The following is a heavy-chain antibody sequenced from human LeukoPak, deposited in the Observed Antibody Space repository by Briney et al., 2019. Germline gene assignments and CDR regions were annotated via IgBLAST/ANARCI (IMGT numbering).Heavy chain of an antibody. Sequence: SETLSLTCTVFGGSMNINNYYWAWIRQPPGKGLEWIGSIYYTGTTYYNPSLNYRVTISVDTSKNQFSLRLTSVTAADTAVYYCTRDSIRVQTGTTPWGRGTLVTVSS. V-gene: IGHV4-39*07. D-gene: IGHD1-1*01. CDR3: TRDSIRVQTGTTP. J-gene: IGHJ5*02. CDR2: IYYTGTT. CDR1: GGSMNINNYY.